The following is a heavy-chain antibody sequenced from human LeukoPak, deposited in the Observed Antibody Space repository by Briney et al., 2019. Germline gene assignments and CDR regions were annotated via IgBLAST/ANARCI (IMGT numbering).Heavy chain of an antibody. CDR1: GGSLSSSIYY. D-gene: IGHD3-22*01. J-gene: IGHJ1*01. CDR2: IYYSGST. CDR3: ARQFYESGSPHAKYFQQ. Sequence: PSETLSLTCSVSGGSLSSSIYYWGWIRQAPGRGLEWIGNIYYSGSTYYSPSLKSRVTISLDTSKNQFSLKLNSVTAADTAVYYCARQFYESGSPHAKYFQQWGQGTLVTVSS. V-gene: IGHV4-39*01.